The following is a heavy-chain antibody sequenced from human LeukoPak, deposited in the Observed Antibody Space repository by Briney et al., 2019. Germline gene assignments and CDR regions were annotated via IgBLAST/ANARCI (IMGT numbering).Heavy chain of an antibody. J-gene: IGHJ6*03. V-gene: IGHV2-5*01. D-gene: IGHD2-2*01. Sequence: SGPTLVNPTQTLTLTCTFSGFSLSTSGGGVGWIRQPPGKALEWLALIYWNDDKRYSPSLKSRLTITKDTSKNQVVLTMTNMDPVDTGTCCCAHRGRSCNITTCYYYVDVWGKGTTVTVSS. CDR2: IYWNDDK. CDR3: AHRGRSCNITTCYYYVDV. CDR1: GFSLSTSGGG.